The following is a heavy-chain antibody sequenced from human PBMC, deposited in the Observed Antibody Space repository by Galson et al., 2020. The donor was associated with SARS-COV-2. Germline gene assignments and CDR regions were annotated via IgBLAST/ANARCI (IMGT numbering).Heavy chain of an antibody. Sequence: SETLSLTCTVSGGSISSGSYYWSWIRQPAGKGLEWIGHIYTSGSTNYNPSLKSRVTISVDTSKNQFSLKLSSVTAADTAVYYCARSLGGGRGGVVTTGYFGYWGHGTLVTVSS. V-gene: IGHV4-61*09. CDR2: IYTSGST. CDR3: ARSLGGGRGGVVTTGYFGY. CDR1: GGSISSGSYY. J-gene: IGHJ4*01. D-gene: IGHD2-21*02.